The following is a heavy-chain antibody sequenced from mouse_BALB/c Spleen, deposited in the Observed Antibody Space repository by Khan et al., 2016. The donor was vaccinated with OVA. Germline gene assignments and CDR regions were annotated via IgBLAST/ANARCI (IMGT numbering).Heavy chain of an antibody. CDR2: VNPNNGGT. J-gene: IGHJ3*01. D-gene: IGHD1-1*01. V-gene: IGHV1-18*01. CDR3: GRISIITVEGFAY. CDR1: GYSFTGYY. Sequence: EVQLQESGPDLVKPGASVTISCKTSGYSFTGYYIHWVKQSQGKSLEWIGRVNPNNGGTTYNQKFKGKAILTVEKSSSTAYIELRSLTSEDSAVYYCGRISIITVEGFAYWGQGTLVTVSA.